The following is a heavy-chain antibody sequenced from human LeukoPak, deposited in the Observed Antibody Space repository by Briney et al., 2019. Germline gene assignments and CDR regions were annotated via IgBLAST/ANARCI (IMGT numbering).Heavy chain of an antibody. D-gene: IGHD2-21*02. CDR2: IYYSGSP. CDR3: ARAPRYCGGDCHGLLFDY. Sequence: SETLSLTCTVSGGSISSYYWSWIRQPPGKGLECVGYIYYSGSPNYNPSLKSRVTISVDTSKNQFSLKLSSVTAADTAVYYCARAPRYCGGDCHGLLFDYWGQGTLVTVSS. V-gene: IGHV4-59*01. J-gene: IGHJ4*02. CDR1: GGSISSYY.